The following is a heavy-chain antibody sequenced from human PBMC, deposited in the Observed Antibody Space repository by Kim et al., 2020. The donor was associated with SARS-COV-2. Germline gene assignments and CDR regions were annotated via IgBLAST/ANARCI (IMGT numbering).Heavy chain of an antibody. Sequence: GGSLRLSCTASGFTFSTYDMHWVHQGTGKGLEWVSAIGTIGDTFYPVSVKGRFTISRDNAKNSLYLQMNSLGAGDTAVYYCARAGHCSSSSCSRHFYFD. J-gene: IGHJ4*01. CDR1: GFTFSTYD. CDR3: ARAGHCSSSSCSRHFYFD. CDR2: IGTIGDT. D-gene: IGHD2-2*01. V-gene: IGHV3-13*01.